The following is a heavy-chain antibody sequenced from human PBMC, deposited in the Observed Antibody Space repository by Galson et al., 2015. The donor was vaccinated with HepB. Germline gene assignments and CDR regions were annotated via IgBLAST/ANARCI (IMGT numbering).Heavy chain of an antibody. J-gene: IGHJ4*02. V-gene: IGHV3-23*01. Sequence: SLRLSCAASGFTFSNYAMTWVRQAPGKGLEWVSGISGSRGTTYYADSVKGRFTISRDNSKNTLYLQMNSLRAEDTAIYYCAKAYCSGSGCSPFDYWGQGTLVTVSS. D-gene: IGHD2-15*01. CDR3: AKAYCSGSGCSPFDY. CDR2: ISGSRGTT. CDR1: GFTFSNYA.